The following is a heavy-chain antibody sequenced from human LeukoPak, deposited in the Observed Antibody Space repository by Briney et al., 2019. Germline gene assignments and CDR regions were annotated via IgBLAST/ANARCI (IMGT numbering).Heavy chain of an antibody. CDR2: VYYSGST. D-gene: IGHD4-17*01. CDR1: GGSVSSGSYY. V-gene: IGHV4-61*01. CDR3: AREAVNYGDYIIFDY. J-gene: IGHJ4*02. Sequence: PSETLSLTCTVSGGSVSSGSYYWSWIRQPPGKGLEWIGYVYYSGSTNYNPSLKSRVTISVDTSKNQFSLKLSSVTAADTAVYYCAREAVNYGDYIIFDYWGQGTLVTVSS.